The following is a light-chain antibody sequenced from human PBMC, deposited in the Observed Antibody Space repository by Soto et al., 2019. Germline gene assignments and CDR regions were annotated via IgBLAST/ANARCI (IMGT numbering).Light chain of an antibody. CDR2: DAS. J-gene: IGKJ4*01. CDR1: QSVSSY. CDR3: QQRSNWLT. V-gene: IGKV3-11*01. Sequence: EMVLTQSPATLSLSPRERATLSCRASQSVSSYLAWYQQKPGQAPRLLIYDASNRATGIPARFSGSGSGTDFTLTISSLDPEDFAVYYGQQRSNWLTFGGGTKVEIK.